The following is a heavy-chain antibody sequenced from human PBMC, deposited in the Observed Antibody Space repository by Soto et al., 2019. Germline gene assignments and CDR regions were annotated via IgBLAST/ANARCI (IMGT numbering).Heavy chain of an antibody. V-gene: IGHV4-4*07. D-gene: IGHD6-13*01. CDR1: GGCISGYY. Sequence: SETLSLNCTVSGGCISGYYSRWIRQPAGKGLEWLGRIYTSGTTNYNPSLKSRITMSVDTSKNQFSLKLSSVTVADTAVYYCARDIAAAGMEDWFDPWCQGTLVTVSS. J-gene: IGHJ5*02. CDR2: IYTSGTT. CDR3: ARDIAAAGMEDWFDP.